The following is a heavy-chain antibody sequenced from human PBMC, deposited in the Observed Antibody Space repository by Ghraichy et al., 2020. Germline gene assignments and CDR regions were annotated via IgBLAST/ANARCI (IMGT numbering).Heavy chain of an antibody. V-gene: IGHV3-23*01. D-gene: IGHD3-22*01. Sequence: GGSLRLSCAASGFTFSSYAMSWVRQAPGRGLEWVSVISGSGDNTYYADSVKGRFTISRDSSKNTLYLQMNSLRAEDTAVYYCAKGKYYDSSGYYPIDYWGQGTLVTVSS. CDR1: GFTFSSYA. J-gene: IGHJ4*02. CDR2: ISGSGDNT. CDR3: AKGKYYDSSGYYPIDY.